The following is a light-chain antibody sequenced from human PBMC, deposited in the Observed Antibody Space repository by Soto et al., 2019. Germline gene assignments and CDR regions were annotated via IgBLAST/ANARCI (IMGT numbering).Light chain of an antibody. CDR1: QSVSSSY. J-gene: IGKJ5*01. CDR2: GAS. CDR3: QQYGSSPSIT. Sequence: IVLKMYTGTQRWCGGESTTLSCRSLQSVSSSYLAWYQQKPGQAPRLLIYGASSRATGIPDRFSGSGSGTDFTLTISRLEPEYCAVYYCQQYGSSPSITFGQGTQLEIK. V-gene: IGKV3-20*01.